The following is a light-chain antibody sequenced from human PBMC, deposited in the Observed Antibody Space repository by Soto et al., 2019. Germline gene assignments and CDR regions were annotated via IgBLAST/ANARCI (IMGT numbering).Light chain of an antibody. V-gene: IGKV3-11*01. Sequence: EIVLTQSPATLSLSPGERATLSCRASQSLSRSLAWYQQKPGQAPRLLIYDASNRATGIPARFSGSGSGTDFTLTISSLEPEDFAVYYCQQRSKWPPGFGPGTKVDI. CDR1: QSLSRS. J-gene: IGKJ3*01. CDR2: DAS. CDR3: QQRSKWPPG.